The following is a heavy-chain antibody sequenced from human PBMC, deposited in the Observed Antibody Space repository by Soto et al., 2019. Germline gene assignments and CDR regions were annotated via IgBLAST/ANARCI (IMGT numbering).Heavy chain of an antibody. Sequence: GGSLRLSCAASGFTFSSYAMSWVRQAPGKGLEWVSAISGSGGSTYYADSVKGRFTISRDNSKNTLYLQMNSLRAEDTAVYYCAKLRGERLVRRGAFDIWGQGTMVTVSS. CDR1: GFTFSSYA. CDR2: ISGSGGST. V-gene: IGHV3-23*01. J-gene: IGHJ3*02. D-gene: IGHD6-13*01. CDR3: AKLRGERLVRRGAFDI.